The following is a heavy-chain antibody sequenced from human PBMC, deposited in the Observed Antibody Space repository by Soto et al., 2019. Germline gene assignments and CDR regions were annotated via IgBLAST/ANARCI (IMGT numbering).Heavy chain of an antibody. Sequence: QVQLVQSGAEVKKPGSSVKVSCKASGGTFSSYATSWVRQAPGQGLEWMGGIIPIFGTANYAQKFQGRVTITADESTSTAYMELSSLRSEDTAVYYCARGTTGYCSSTSCYGLDYWGQGTLVTVSS. CDR2: IIPIFGTA. J-gene: IGHJ4*02. CDR3: ARGTTGYCSSTSCYGLDY. D-gene: IGHD2-2*01. CDR1: GGTFSSYA. V-gene: IGHV1-69*01.